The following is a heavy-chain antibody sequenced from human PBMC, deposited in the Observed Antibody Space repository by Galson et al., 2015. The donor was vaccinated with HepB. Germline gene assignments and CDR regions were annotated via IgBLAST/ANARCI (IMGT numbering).Heavy chain of an antibody. CDR2: LNPSGGST. Sequence: SVKVSCKASGYTFTSYCIHWVRQAPGQGLEWMGMLNPSGGSTNYAQKFQGRVTLARDTSTTTVYMELSSLGSEDTAVYYCARGAPTGTTYYFYYGMDVWGQGTTVSVSS. CDR1: GYTFTSYC. V-gene: IGHV1-46*01. CDR3: ARGAPTGTTYYFYYGMDV. J-gene: IGHJ6*02. D-gene: IGHD1-1*01.